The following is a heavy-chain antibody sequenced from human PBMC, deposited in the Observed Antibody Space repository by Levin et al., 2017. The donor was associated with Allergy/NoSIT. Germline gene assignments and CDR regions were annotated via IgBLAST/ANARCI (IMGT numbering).Heavy chain of an antibody. D-gene: IGHD2-8*02. Sequence: AASVKVSCKASGYTFTGYYMHWVRQAPGQGLEWMGWINPNSGGTKYAQKFQGRVTMTRDTSISTAYMELRRLRSDDTAVYYCAGVVYDNDYYYGMDGWGQGTTVTVSS. J-gene: IGHJ6*02. CDR1: GYTFTGYY. CDR3: AGVVYDNDYYYGMDG. CDR2: INPNSGGT. V-gene: IGHV1-2*02.